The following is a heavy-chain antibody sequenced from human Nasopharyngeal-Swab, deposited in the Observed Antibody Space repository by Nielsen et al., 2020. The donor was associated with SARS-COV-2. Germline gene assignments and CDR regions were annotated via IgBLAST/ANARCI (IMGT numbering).Heavy chain of an antibody. V-gene: IGHV1-69*06. CDR2: IIPIFGTA. Sequence: WVRQAPGQGLEWMGGIIPIFGTANYAQKFQGRVTMTEDTSTDTAYMELSSLRSEDTAVYYCAIADYGGNWILGGMDVWGQGTTVTVSS. CDR3: AIADYGGNWILGGMDV. D-gene: IGHD4-23*01. J-gene: IGHJ6*02.